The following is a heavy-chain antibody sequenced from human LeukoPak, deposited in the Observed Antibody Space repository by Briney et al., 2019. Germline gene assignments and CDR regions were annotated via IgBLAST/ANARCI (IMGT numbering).Heavy chain of an antibody. Sequence: SETLSLTCTVSGGSISSYYWSWIRQPPGKGLEWIGYIYYSGSTNYNPSLKSRVTISVNTSKNQFSLKLSSVTAADTAVYYCARVEEGYGSGRRENYYYYYMDVWGKGTTVTISS. CDR3: ARVEEGYGSGRRENYYYYYMDV. J-gene: IGHJ6*03. D-gene: IGHD3-10*01. V-gene: IGHV4-59*01. CDR2: IYYSGST. CDR1: GGSISSYY.